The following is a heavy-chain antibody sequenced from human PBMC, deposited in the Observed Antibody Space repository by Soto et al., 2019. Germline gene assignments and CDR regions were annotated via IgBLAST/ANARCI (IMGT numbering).Heavy chain of an antibody. CDR3: ARGGHNSGWYGTFDY. CDR2: IIPIFGSI. D-gene: IGHD6-19*01. V-gene: IGHV1-69*01. Sequence: QVQLVQSGAEVKKPGSSVKVSCQASGGTFNRLAISWVRQAPGQGLEWMGVIIPIFGSINYAQRFQGKVTITADESTSTAYMELSSLRSEDTAMYYCARGGHNSGWYGTFDYWGQGTLVTVSP. CDR1: GGTFNRLA. J-gene: IGHJ4*02.